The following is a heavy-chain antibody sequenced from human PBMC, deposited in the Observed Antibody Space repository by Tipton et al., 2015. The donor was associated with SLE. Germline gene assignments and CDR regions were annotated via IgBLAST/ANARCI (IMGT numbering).Heavy chain of an antibody. CDR2: IYSDGRT. D-gene: IGHD4/OR15-4a*01. CDR1: GFTFSSYS. CDR3: AKDYGGQSHWYFDL. J-gene: IGHJ2*01. V-gene: IGHV3-23*03. Sequence: SLRLSCAASGFTFSSYSMNWVRQAPGKGLEWVSLIYSDGRTYYADSVKGRFTFSSDHSKNTLYLQMNSLTTEDTAVYYCAKDYGGQSHWYFDLWGRGTLVTVSS.